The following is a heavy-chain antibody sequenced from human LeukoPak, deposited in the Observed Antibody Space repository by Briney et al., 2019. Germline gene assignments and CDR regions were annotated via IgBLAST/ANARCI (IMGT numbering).Heavy chain of an antibody. D-gene: IGHD4-23*01. CDR2: IGTSSSTM. J-gene: IGHJ4*02. V-gene: IGHV3-48*02. CDR3: ARHDYGGNSGDY. CDR1: GFTFSSYS. Sequence: PGGSLSLSCAASGFTFSSYSMNWVRQAPGKGLEWVSYIGTSSSTMYYADSVKGRLTISRDNAKNSLYLQMNSLRDEDTAVYYCARHDYGGNSGDYWGQGTLVTVSS.